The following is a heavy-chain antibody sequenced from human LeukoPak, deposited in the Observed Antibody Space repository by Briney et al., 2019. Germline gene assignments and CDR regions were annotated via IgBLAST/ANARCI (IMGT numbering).Heavy chain of an antibody. Sequence: SETLSLTRAVYGGSFSGYYWSWIRQPPGKGLEWIGEINHSGSTNYNPSLKSRVTISVDTSKNQFSLKLSSVTAADTAVYYCARGVGGITGTPKYYYYMDVWGKGTTVTVSS. J-gene: IGHJ6*03. CDR2: INHSGST. CDR1: GGSFSGYY. D-gene: IGHD1-7*01. V-gene: IGHV4-34*01. CDR3: ARGVGGITGTPKYYYYMDV.